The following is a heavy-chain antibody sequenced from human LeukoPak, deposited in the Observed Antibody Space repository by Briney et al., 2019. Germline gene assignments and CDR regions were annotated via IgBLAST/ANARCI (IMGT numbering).Heavy chain of an antibody. Sequence: KSSETLSLTCAVYGGSFSGYCWSWVRQPPGKGMGWIGEINHSGSTNYNPSLKSRVTISVDTSKNQFSLKLSSVTAADTAVYYCARIGIAVAGFDYWGQGTLVTVSS. CDR2: INHSGST. D-gene: IGHD6-19*01. V-gene: IGHV4-34*01. CDR1: GGSFSGYC. J-gene: IGHJ4*02. CDR3: ARIGIAVAGFDY.